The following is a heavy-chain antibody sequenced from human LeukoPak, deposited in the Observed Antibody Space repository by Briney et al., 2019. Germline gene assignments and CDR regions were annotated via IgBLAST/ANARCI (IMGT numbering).Heavy chain of an antibody. CDR3: AMPRDSSGSPWYYYGMDV. D-gene: IGHD3-22*01. CDR1: GGTFSSYA. J-gene: IGHJ6*02. Sequence: GSSVKVSCTASGGTFSSYAISWVRQAPGQGLEWMGGIIPIFGTANYAQKFQGRVTITADESTSTAYMELSSLRSEDTAVYYCAMPRDSSGSPWYYYGMDVWGQGTTVTVSS. CDR2: IIPIFGTA. V-gene: IGHV1-69*01.